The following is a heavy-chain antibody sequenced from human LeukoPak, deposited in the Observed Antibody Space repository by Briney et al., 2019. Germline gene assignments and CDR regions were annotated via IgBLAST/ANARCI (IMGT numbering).Heavy chain of an antibody. Sequence: GASVKVSCKASGGTFSSYAISWVRQAPGQGLEWVGRIIPILGIANYAQKFQGRVTITADKSTSTAYMELSSLRSEDTAVYYCACGPHNWNGDAFDIWGQGTMVTVSS. CDR2: IIPILGIA. J-gene: IGHJ3*02. CDR3: ACGPHNWNGDAFDI. D-gene: IGHD1-1*01. V-gene: IGHV1-69*04. CDR1: GGTFSSYA.